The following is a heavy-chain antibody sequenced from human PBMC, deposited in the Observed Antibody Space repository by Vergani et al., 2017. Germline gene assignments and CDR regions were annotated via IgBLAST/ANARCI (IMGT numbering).Heavy chain of an antibody. D-gene: IGHD3-10*01. V-gene: IGHV3-64D*06. Sequence: EVQLVESGGGLVQPGGSLRLSCSASGFTFSSYAMHWVRQAPGKGLEYVSAISSNGGSTYYADSVKGIFTISRDNSENTLYLQMSSLRAEDTAVYYCVNGPWFGELVWRFDYWGQGTLVTGAS. CDR1: GFTFSSYA. CDR3: VNGPWFGELVWRFDY. J-gene: IGHJ4*02. CDR2: ISSNGGST.